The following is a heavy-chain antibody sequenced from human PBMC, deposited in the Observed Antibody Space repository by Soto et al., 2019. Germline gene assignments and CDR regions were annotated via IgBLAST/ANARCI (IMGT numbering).Heavy chain of an antibody. CDR1: GGSIDDSY. CDR2: IYYSRIT. CDR3: ATSRGYFDF. D-gene: IGHD2-15*01. Sequence: SETLSLTCTVSGGSIDDSYWSWIRQPPGKGLEWIGYIYYSRITNYNPSLKSRVTISADTSRNQFSLSLTSVTAADTAVYYCATSRGYFDFWGQGTLVTVSS. J-gene: IGHJ4*02. V-gene: IGHV4-59*01.